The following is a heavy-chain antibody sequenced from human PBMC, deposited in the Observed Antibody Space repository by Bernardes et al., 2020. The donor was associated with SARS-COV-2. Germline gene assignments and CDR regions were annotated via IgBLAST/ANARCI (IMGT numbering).Heavy chain of an antibody. V-gene: IGHV1-2*02. CDR2: INPNSGGT. CDR1: GYTFTGYY. Sequence: ASVKVSCKASGYTFTGYYMHWVRQAPGQGLEWMGWINPNSGGTNYAQKFQGRVTMTRDTSISTAYMELSRLRSDDTAVYYCARVKIFGVVMIGSDAFDIWGQGTMVTVSS. J-gene: IGHJ3*02. D-gene: IGHD3-3*01. CDR3: ARVKIFGVVMIGSDAFDI.